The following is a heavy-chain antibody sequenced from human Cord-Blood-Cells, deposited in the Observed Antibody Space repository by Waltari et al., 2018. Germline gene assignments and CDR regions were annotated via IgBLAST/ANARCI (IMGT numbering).Heavy chain of an antibody. CDR2: IYYSGST. CDR1: GGSLSSSSYY. CDR3: ARQYCSGGSCYEYFQH. Sequence: QLQLQESGPGLVKPSETLSLTCTVSGGSLSSSSYYWGWIRQPPGKGLEWIGRIYYSGSTYYNPSLKSRVTISVDTSKNQFSLKLSSVTAADTAVYYCARQYCSGGSCYEYFQHWGQGTLVTVSS. D-gene: IGHD2-15*01. V-gene: IGHV4-39*01. J-gene: IGHJ1*01.